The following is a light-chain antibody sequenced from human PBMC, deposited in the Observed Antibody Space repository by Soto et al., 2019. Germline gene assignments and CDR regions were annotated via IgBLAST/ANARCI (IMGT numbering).Light chain of an antibody. V-gene: IGLV2-14*01. J-gene: IGLJ2*01. CDR2: DVS. CDR3: SSYTTSSTHVV. Sequence: QSALTQPASVSGSPGQSSTLSCTGTSSAVGSSDDVSWYQQYPGKAPNLMIYDVSNRASGVSYRFSGSKSGNTASLTSYGLQAEGEAEYYRSSYTTSSTHVVFGGGTKLTVL. CDR1: SSAVGSSDD.